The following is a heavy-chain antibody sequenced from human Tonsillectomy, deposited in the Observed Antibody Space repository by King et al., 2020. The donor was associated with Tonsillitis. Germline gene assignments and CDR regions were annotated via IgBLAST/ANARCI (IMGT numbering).Heavy chain of an antibody. CDR2: IIPIFGTT. CDR3: ARTQEMGKAYYAMDV. D-gene: IGHD7-27*01. CDR1: GGTFSNYA. J-gene: IGHJ6*02. Sequence: QLVQSGAEVKKPGSSVKVSCKASGGTFSNYAIDWVRQAPGQGLEWMGGIIPIFGTTNYAQKLQGRVTITADESTSTAYVELSSLRSEETAVYYCARTQEMGKAYYAMDVGGQGTTATVSS. V-gene: IGHV1-69*12.